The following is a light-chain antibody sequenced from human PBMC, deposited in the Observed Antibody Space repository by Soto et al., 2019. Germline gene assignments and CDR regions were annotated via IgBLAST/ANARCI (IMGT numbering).Light chain of an antibody. CDR2: DAS. CDR1: QSISCW. CDR3: QQYSRYPCT. J-gene: IGKJ1*01. V-gene: IGKV1-5*01. Sequence: DIQMTQSPSTLSASVGDRVTITCRASQSISCWLAWYQQKPGKAPKLLIYDASSLESGVPSRFSGSGSGTEFTLTISSLQPDDFATYYGQQYSRYPCTFGKGTKVEIK.